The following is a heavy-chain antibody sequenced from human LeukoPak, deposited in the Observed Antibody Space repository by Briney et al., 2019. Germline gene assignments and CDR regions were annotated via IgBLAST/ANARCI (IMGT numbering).Heavy chain of an antibody. V-gene: IGHV3-21*04. CDR2: ISSSSSYI. Sequence: PGGSLRLSCAASGFTFSSYSMNWVRQAPGKGLEWVSSISSSSSYIYYADSVKGRFTISRDNSKNTLYLQMNSLRAEDTAVYYCAKHAVAALDAFDIWGQGTMVTVSS. CDR3: AKHAVAALDAFDI. CDR1: GFTFSSYS. D-gene: IGHD6-19*01. J-gene: IGHJ3*02.